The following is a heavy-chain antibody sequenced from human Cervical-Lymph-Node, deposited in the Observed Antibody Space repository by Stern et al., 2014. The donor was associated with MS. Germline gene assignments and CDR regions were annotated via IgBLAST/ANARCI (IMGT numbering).Heavy chain of an antibody. J-gene: IGHJ4*02. CDR2: ITVYNGNT. Sequence: VQLVESGAEVKKPGASVNVSCKASGYTFSSFAITWVRQAPGQGLEWMGTITVYNGNTNYAQRVQDRVTMTTDTSTNTAYMAVRTLRSDDTAVYYGARGWGDPRHWGQGTLVTVSS. CDR1: GYTFSSFA. V-gene: IGHV1-18*01. D-gene: IGHD3-16*01. CDR3: ARGWGDPRH.